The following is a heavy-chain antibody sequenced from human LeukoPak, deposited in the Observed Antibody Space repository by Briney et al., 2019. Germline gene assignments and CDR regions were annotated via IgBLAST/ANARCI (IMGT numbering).Heavy chain of an antibody. D-gene: IGHD4-11*01. CDR2: IIPIFGTA. V-gene: IGHV1-69*13. CDR1: GGTFSSYA. Sequence: SVKVSCKASGGTFSSYAISWVRQAPGQGLEWMGGIIPIFGTANYAQKFQGRVTITADESTSTAYMELSSLRSEDTAVYYCARDRFQLQYDAFDIWGQGTMVTVS. CDR3: ARDRFQLQYDAFDI. J-gene: IGHJ3*02.